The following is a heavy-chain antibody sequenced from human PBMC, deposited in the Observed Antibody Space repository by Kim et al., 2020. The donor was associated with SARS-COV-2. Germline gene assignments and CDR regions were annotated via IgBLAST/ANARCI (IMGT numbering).Heavy chain of an antibody. CDR3: ARNYYDSSGFLPIEY. J-gene: IGHJ4*02. CDR1: GVSIGTYY. Sequence: SETLSLTCTVSGVSIGTYYWSWIRQPPGKGLEWIGYIYYSGSPNYNPSLKSRFTISLDTSKNQFSLKLNSVTAADTAFYYCARNYYDSSGFLPIEYWGQG. CDR2: IYYSGSP. V-gene: IGHV4-59*01. D-gene: IGHD3-22*01.